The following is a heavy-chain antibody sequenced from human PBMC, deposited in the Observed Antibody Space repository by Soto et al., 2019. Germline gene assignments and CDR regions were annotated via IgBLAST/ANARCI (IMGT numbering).Heavy chain of an antibody. V-gene: IGHV4-4*07. CDR1: GGSISSYY. CDR2: IYTTGST. D-gene: IGHD1-26*01. CDR3: VRDNTGARNWFDP. J-gene: IGHJ5*02. Sequence: SETLSLTCTVSGGSISSYYRSWIRQPAGKGLEWVGRIYTTGSTNYNPALKSRVTMSVDTSKNQFSLKLSSVTAADTAVYYCVRDNTGARNWFDPWGQGTLVTVSS.